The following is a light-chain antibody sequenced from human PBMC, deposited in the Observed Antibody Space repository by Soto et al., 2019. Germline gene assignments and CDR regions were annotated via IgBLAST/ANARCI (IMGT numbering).Light chain of an antibody. V-gene: IGKV3-20*01. CDR3: QQYGSSKWT. CDR2: GAS. CDR1: QSVSSSY. J-gene: IGKJ1*01. Sequence: ETVLTQSPGTLSLSPGERATLSCRASQSVSSSYLAWYQQKPGQPPRLLIYGASSRATGIPDRFSGSGSGTDFTLTISRLEPEDFAVYYCQQYGSSKWTFGQGTKVEIK.